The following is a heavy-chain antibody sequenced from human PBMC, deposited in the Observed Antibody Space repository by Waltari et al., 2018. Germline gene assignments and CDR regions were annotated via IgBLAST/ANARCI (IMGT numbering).Heavy chain of an antibody. Sequence: EVQLVESGGGLVKPGGSLRLSCAASGFTFSSYSMNWVRQAPGKGREWVSPISMTGSYTHYADSVKGRFSISRDNAKNSLYLQMNSLRAEDTAVYYCARGGWGFYLDDWGQGTLVT. CDR1: GFTFSSYS. CDR2: ISMTGSYT. J-gene: IGHJ4*02. D-gene: IGHD7-27*01. V-gene: IGHV3-21*01. CDR3: ARGGWGFYLDD.